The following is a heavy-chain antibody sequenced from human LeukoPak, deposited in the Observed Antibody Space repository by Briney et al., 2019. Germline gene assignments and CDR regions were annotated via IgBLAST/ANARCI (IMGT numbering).Heavy chain of an antibody. D-gene: IGHD2-15*01. CDR3: ARLACSGGKCYSIIKYYFDY. CDR2: IYHSGTT. CDR1: GYSISSGYY. V-gene: IGHV4-38-2*01. Sequence: SETLSLTCAVFGYSISSGYYWGWIRQPPGKGLEWIGSIYHSGTTYYNPSLKSRVTISVDTSKNQFSPKLSSVTAADTAVYYCARLACSGGKCYSIIKYYFDYWGQGTLVTVSS. J-gene: IGHJ4*02.